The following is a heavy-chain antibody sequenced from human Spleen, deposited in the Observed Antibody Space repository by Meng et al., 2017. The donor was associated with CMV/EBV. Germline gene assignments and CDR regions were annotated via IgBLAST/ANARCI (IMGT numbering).Heavy chain of an antibody. CDR2: VYFTGGT. CDR1: RGSISSYY. CDR3: ARDISEGTTTYYFDS. D-gene: IGHD4-17*01. V-gene: IGHV4-59*01. J-gene: IGHJ4*02. Sequence: SETLSLTCTVSRGSISSYYWTWVRQPPGERLEWIGYVYFTGGTNYKPSLNSRVTISIDTSKNQFSLRLNSVTAADTATYYCARDISEGTTTYYFDSWGQGILVTVSS.